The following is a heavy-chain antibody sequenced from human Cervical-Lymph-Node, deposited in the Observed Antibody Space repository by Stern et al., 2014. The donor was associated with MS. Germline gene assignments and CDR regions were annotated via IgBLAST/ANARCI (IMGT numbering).Heavy chain of an antibody. V-gene: IGHV3-33*01. CDR1: GFIFSSYG. Sequence: VHLVESGGGVVQPGRSLRLSCAASGFIFSSYGMHWVRQAPGKGLEWVAVIWYDGSNKYYADSVKGRFTISRDNSKNTLYLQMNSLRAEDTAVYYCARDRFTMIGTMDVWGQGTTVTVSS. D-gene: IGHD3-22*01. CDR2: IWYDGSNK. J-gene: IGHJ6*02. CDR3: ARDRFTMIGTMDV.